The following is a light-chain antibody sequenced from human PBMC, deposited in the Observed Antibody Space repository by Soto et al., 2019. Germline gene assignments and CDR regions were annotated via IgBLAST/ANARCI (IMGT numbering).Light chain of an antibody. J-gene: IGKJ1*01. CDR2: GAS. Sequence: IIVKMSPCALSLYTRERATLSCMASQSVSNNYLAWYQQKPGQAPRLFIYGASNRAAGVPDRFGGSGSGTDFALTISRLEPEDCAVYYCQQRSNWPFGQVTKVDIK. CDR1: QSVSNNY. CDR3: QQRSNWP. V-gene: IGKV3D-20*02.